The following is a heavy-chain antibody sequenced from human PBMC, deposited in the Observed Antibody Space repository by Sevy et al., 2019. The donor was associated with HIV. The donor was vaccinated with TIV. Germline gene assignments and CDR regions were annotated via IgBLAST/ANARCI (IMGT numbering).Heavy chain of an antibody. CDR1: GFTFSSYA. J-gene: IGHJ4*02. Sequence: GGSLRLSCAASGFTFSSYAMSRVRQAPGKGLEWVSAISGSGGSTYYADSVKGRFTISRDNSKNTLYLQMNSLRAEDTAVYYCAKAAFVDFWSGYYDWGQGTLVTVSS. V-gene: IGHV3-23*01. CDR3: AKAAFVDFWSGYYD. D-gene: IGHD3-3*01. CDR2: ISGSGGST.